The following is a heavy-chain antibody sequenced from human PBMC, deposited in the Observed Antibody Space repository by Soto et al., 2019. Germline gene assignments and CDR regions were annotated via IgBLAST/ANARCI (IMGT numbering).Heavy chain of an antibody. CDR3: AREDYYDFWSGYYE. V-gene: IGHV4-59*01. D-gene: IGHD3-3*01. Sequence: LEILSLTCTVSGGSISSYCWSWIRQPPGKGLEWIGYIYYSGSTNYNPSLKSRVTISVDTSKNQFSLKLSSVTAADTSVYYCAREDYYDFWSGYYEWGQGTLVTVSS. J-gene: IGHJ4*02. CDR2: IYYSGST. CDR1: GGSISSYC.